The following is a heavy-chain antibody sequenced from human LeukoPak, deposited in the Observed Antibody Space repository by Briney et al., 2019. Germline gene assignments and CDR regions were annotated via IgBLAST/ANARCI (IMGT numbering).Heavy chain of an antibody. Sequence: SGGSLRLSCAASGFTFSSYAMSWVRQAPGKGLEWVSGIRGSGGSTYYAESVKGRFTISRDNSKNTLYIQMNSLRAEDTAVYYCAKDSGLLSEGAFDIWGHGTMVTVSS. CDR1: GFTFSSYA. V-gene: IGHV3-23*01. J-gene: IGHJ3*02. D-gene: IGHD5-12*01. CDR3: AKDSGLLSEGAFDI. CDR2: IRGSGGST.